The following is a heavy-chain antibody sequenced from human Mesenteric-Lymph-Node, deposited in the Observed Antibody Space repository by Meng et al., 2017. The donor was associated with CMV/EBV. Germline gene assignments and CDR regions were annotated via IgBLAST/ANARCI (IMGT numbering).Heavy chain of an antibody. CDR1: GFTFSSYW. D-gene: IGHD3-3*01. CDR2: ISSDGANT. Sequence: SLKISCGASGFTFSSYWMHWVRQTPGKGLEWVSAISSDGANTAYANSVKGRFTISRDNAKNSVYLQMRSLRSEDTAFYHCAKGFGITIFGIFALWGQGTLVTVSS. CDR3: AKGFGITIFGIFAL. V-gene: IGHV3-9*01. J-gene: IGHJ4*02.